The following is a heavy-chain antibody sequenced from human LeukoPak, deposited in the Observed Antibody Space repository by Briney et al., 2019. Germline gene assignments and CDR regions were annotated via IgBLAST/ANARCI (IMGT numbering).Heavy chain of an antibody. J-gene: IGHJ4*02. CDR1: GGSISSSSYY. CDR2: IYYSGST. Sequence: PSETLSLTCTVSGGSISSSSYYWGWIRQPPGKGLEWIGSIYYSGSTYYNPSLKSRVTISVDTSKNQFSLKLSSVTAADTAVYYCARVGGEWELVDYWGQGTLVTVSS. D-gene: IGHD1-26*01. CDR3: ARVGGEWELVDY. V-gene: IGHV4-39*07.